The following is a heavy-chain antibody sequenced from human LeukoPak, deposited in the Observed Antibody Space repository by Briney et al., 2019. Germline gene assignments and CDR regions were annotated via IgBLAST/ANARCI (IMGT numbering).Heavy chain of an antibody. CDR2: IAHDRSKK. V-gene: IGHV3-30*02. Sequence: GGSLRLSCAASGFTFSDYDMHWVRQAPGKGLEWVSFIAHDRSKKYCADAVEGRFTISRDNSRNTLYLEMNRLRGEDTDVYFWAKGYSYGFLWYIDHWGQGTLVTVSS. D-gene: IGHD5-18*01. J-gene: IGHJ4*02. CDR3: AKGYSYGFLWYIDH. CDR1: GFTFSDYD.